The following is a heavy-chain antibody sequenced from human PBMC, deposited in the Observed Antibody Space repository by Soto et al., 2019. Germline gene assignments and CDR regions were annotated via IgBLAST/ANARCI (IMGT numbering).Heavy chain of an antibody. CDR2: IWYDGSNK. CDR1: AFTFSSYG. J-gene: IGHJ6*02. CDR3: ARDRTTFGVVILMDV. D-gene: IGHD3-3*01. Sequence: GGSLRLSCAASAFTFSSYGMHWVRQAPGKGLEWVAVIWYDGSNKYYAGSVKGRFTISRDNSKNTLYLQMNSLRAEDTAVYFCARDRTTFGVVILMDVWGRGSTVTVSS. V-gene: IGHV3-33*01.